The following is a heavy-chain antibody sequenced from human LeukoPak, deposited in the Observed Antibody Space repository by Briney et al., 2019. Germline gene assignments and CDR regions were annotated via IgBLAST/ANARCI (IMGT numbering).Heavy chain of an antibody. V-gene: IGHV3-11*06. Sequence: GGSLRLSCAASGFSFSTYDMIWIRQAPGRGLEWVSHISSSRSDYRRYAESVRGRFTISRDNAKNSVYLEMNGLTKNDTGVHYCARGGRNDLRSWFDPWGQGTVVTVSS. CDR1: GFSFSTYD. CDR3: ARGGRNDLRSWFDP. J-gene: IGHJ5*02. CDR2: ISSSRSDYR. D-gene: IGHD1-1*01.